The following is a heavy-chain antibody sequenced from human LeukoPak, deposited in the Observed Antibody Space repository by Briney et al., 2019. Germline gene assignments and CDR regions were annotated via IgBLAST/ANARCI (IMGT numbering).Heavy chain of an antibody. D-gene: IGHD3-22*01. V-gene: IGHV3-21*01. Sequence: PWGSLRLSCAASGVTFSSYSMNWVRQAPGKGLEWVSAISSSSSYIYYADSVTGSFTICRDNAKHSLYLKINSPSAEDTAVYYCARDFDSPDDSSKAAVDYWGQGTLVTVSS. J-gene: IGHJ4*02. CDR1: GVTFSSYS. CDR2: ISSSSSYI. CDR3: ARDFDSPDDSSKAAVDY.